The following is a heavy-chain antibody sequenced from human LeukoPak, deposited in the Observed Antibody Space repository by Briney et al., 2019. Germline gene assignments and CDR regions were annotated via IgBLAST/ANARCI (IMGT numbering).Heavy chain of an antibody. Sequence: ASVKVSCKASGYTFTGYYMHWVRQAPGQGLEWMGWINPNSGGTNYAQKFQGRVTMTRDTSISTAYMELSRLRSDDTAVYYCARDSEWEPTGGAFDIWGQGTMVTVSS. CDR2: INPNSGGT. CDR3: ARDSEWEPTGGAFDI. V-gene: IGHV1-2*02. D-gene: IGHD1-26*01. J-gene: IGHJ3*02. CDR1: GYTFTGYY.